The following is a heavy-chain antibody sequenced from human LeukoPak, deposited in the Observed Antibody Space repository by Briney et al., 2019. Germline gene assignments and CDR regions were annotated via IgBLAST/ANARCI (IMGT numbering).Heavy chain of an antibody. Sequence: ASVKVSCKASGYTFTGYYMHWVRQAPGQGLEWMGWINPNSGGTNYAQKSQGRVTMTRDTSISTAYMELSRLRSDDTAVYYCATSVMITFGGVIVNDAFDIWGQGTMVTVSS. CDR3: ATSVMITFGGVIVNDAFDI. D-gene: IGHD3-16*02. CDR2: INPNSGGT. J-gene: IGHJ3*02. CDR1: GYTFTGYY. V-gene: IGHV1-2*02.